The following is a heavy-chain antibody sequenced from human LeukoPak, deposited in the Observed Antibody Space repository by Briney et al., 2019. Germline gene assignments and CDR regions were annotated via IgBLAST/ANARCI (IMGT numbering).Heavy chain of an antibody. J-gene: IGHJ4*02. CDR3: AKGKDYDSRFSGYFDY. Sequence: PGGSLRLSCAASGFTFSSYAMSWVRQAPGKGLEWVSAISGSGGSTYHADSVKGRFTISRDNSKNTLYLQMNSLRAEDTAVYYCAKGKDYDSRFSGYFDYWGQGTLVTVSS. V-gene: IGHV3-23*01. CDR1: GFTFSSYA. D-gene: IGHD3-22*01. CDR2: ISGSGGST.